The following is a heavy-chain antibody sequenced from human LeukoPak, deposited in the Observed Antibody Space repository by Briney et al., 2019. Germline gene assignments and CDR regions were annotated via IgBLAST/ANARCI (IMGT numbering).Heavy chain of an antibody. CDR3: ARARRRITMVRGPVAWFDP. Sequence: GGSLRLSCAASGFTFSSYEMNWVRQAPGKGLEWVSYISSSGSTIYYADSVKGRFTISRDNSKNTLYLQMNSLRAEDTAVYYCARARRRITMVRGPVAWFDPWGQGTLVTVSS. D-gene: IGHD3-10*01. CDR1: GFTFSSYE. CDR2: ISSSGSTI. V-gene: IGHV3-48*03. J-gene: IGHJ5*02.